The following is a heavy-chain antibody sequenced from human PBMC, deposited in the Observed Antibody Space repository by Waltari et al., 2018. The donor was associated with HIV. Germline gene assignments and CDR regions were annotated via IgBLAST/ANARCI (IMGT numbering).Heavy chain of an antibody. Sequence: QVQLQESGPGLVKPSQTLSLTCTVPGYSINSGSYYWAWIRQHPEKGLEWMAFVYYRGSTFSNPSFKSRATVSVDTSKNQFSLKLTSMTAADTAVYYCARVVYWYFDLWGRGTLVTVSS. J-gene: IGHJ2*01. CDR1: GYSINSGSYY. CDR3: ARVVYWYFDL. V-gene: IGHV4-31*03. CDR2: VYYRGST.